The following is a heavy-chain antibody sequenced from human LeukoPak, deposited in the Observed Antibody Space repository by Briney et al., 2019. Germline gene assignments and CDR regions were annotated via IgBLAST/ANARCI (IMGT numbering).Heavy chain of an antibody. J-gene: IGHJ6*03. Sequence: PSETLSLTCAVYGGSFSGYYWSWIRQPPGKGLEWIGSIYYSGSTYYNPSLKSRVTISVDTSKNQFSLKLSSVTAADTAVYYCARGPRGDYFYYYYMDVWGKGTTVTVSS. CDR1: GGSFSGYY. CDR2: IYYSGST. V-gene: IGHV4-34*01. D-gene: IGHD2-21*02. CDR3: ARGPRGDYFYYYYMDV.